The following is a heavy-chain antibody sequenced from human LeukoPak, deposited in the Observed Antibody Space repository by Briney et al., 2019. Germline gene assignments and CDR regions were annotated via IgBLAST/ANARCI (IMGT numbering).Heavy chain of an antibody. CDR1: GGSISSYY. CDR2: IYYSGST. CDR3: AARGGRTPFDAFDI. D-gene: IGHD1-14*01. Sequence: SETLSLTCTVSGGSISSYYWSWIRQPPGKGLEWIGYIYYSGSTNYNPSLKSRVTISVDTSKNQFSLKLSSVTAADTAVYYCAARGGRTPFDAFDIWGQGTMVTVSS. J-gene: IGHJ3*02. V-gene: IGHV4-59*08.